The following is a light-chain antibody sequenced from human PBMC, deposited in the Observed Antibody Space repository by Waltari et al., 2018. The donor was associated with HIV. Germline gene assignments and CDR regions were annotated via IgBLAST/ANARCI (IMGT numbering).Light chain of an antibody. CDR1: QSISSW. V-gene: IGKV1-5*03. CDR2: KAS. J-gene: IGKJ5*01. Sequence: DIQMTQSPSTLSASVGDRVPITCRARQSISSWLAWYQQKPGKAPKLLIYKASSLESGVPSRFSGSGSGTEFTLTISSLQPDDFATYYCQQYNSYLITFGQGTRLEIK. CDR3: QQYNSYLIT.